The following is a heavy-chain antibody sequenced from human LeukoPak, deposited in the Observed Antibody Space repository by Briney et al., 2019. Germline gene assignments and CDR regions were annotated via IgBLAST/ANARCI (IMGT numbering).Heavy chain of an antibody. Sequence: GVSVKVSCKASGYIFTDYHIHWVRQAPGQGLEWMGRINPNSGGTTYAQKFQDRVTMTRDTSINTAYMELSRLNSDDTAIYYCATPGGILWFGDQDGMDVWGHGTTVAVSS. D-gene: IGHD3-10*01. CDR2: INPNSGGT. CDR1: GYIFTDYH. V-gene: IGHV1-2*06. J-gene: IGHJ6*02. CDR3: ATPGGILWFGDQDGMDV.